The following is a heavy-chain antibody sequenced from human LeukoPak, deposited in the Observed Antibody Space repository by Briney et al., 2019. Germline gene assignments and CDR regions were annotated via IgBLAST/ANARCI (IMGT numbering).Heavy chain of an antibody. V-gene: IGHV3-23*01. J-gene: IGHJ4*02. Sequence: GGSLRLSCAASGFTFSSHAMTWVRQAPGKGLEWVSGISTSGGSTYYADSVKGRFTISRDNSKNTLYLQMDSLRAEDAAVYYCVKGRYSFDSWGQGTLVTVSS. CDR2: ISTSGGST. D-gene: IGHD3-10*01. CDR1: GFTFSSHA. CDR3: VKGRYSFDS.